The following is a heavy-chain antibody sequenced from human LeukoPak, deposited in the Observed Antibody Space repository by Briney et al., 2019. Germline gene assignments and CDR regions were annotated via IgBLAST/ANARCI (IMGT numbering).Heavy chain of an antibody. Sequence: PGGSLRLSCVASGFSFSSYWIAWVRQAPGKGLEWVSYISSSGGTIYYADSVKGRFTISRDNAKSSLYLQMNSLRAEDTAVYYCARGWFDYWGQGTLSPSPQ. CDR3: ARGWFDY. V-gene: IGHV3-48*03. CDR2: ISSSGGTI. J-gene: IGHJ5*01. CDR1: GFSFSSYW.